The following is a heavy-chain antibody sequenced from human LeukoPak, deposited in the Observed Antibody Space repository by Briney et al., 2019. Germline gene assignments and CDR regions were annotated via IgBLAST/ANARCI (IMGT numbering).Heavy chain of an antibody. J-gene: IGHJ4*02. CDR3: SRVPRAGLGDYGYSDH. Sequence: PGGSLRLSCAGSGFTFGEYVINWVRQAPGKGLEWVGLIRTNTYGGTTENAASVKGRFTISRDGSKSIAYLQMNSLKTEDTAVYYCSRVPRAGLGDYGYSDHWGQGTLVTVSS. CDR1: GFTFGEYV. CDR2: IRTNTYGGTT. V-gene: IGHV3-49*04. D-gene: IGHD3-16*01.